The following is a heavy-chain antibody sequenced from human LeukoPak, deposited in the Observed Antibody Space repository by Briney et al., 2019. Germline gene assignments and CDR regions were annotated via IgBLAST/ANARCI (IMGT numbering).Heavy chain of an antibody. CDR1: GINFRSSG. J-gene: IGHJ4*02. V-gene: IGHV3-30*02. Sequence: TGGSLRLSRAASGINFRSSGMHWVRQAPGKGLEWVTFIQNDGSDKYYAASVKGRFTISRDNSKNTVYLHMASLRADDTALYYCAREGGRAVPGRFDQWGQGTLVTVSS. D-gene: IGHD6-13*01. CDR3: AREGGRAVPGRFDQ. CDR2: IQNDGSDK.